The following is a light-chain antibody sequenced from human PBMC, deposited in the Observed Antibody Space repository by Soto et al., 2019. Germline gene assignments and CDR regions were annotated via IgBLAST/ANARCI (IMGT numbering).Light chain of an antibody. J-gene: IGKJ1*01. V-gene: IGKV1-6*01. CDR2: GAS. CDR1: QDIGSE. CDR3: LQDSNYPRA. Sequence: AIQMTQSPSSLSASVGDRVTITCRASQDIGSELGWYQQRPGKAPKALIYGASNLQGGVPSRFSGSGFGTDFTLNINSLQPEDFATYYCLQDSNYPRAFGQGTKVESK.